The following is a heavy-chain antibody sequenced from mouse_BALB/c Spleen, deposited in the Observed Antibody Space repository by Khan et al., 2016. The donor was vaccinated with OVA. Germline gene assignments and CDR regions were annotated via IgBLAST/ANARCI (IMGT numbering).Heavy chain of an antibody. D-gene: IGHD4-1*01. CDR2: ITYSGST. J-gene: IGHJ3*01. Sequence: EVQLVESGPGLVKPSQSLSLTCTVTGYSITSDYAWNWIRQFPGNKLEWMGYITYSGSTSYNPSLKSRISITRDTSKNQFFLQLNFVTTEDTATYVCAMGRTYWGQGTLVTVSA. CDR1: GYSITSDYA. V-gene: IGHV3-2*02. CDR3: AMGRTY.